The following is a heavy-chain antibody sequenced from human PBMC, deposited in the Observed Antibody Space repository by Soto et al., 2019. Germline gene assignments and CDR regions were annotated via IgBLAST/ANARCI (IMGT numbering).Heavy chain of an antibody. V-gene: IGHV4-4*07. CDR1: GGSLRSYY. D-gene: IGHD6-19*01. CDR2: VYTSGST. Sequence: PSETLSLPCTVSGGSLRSYYWSWIRQPAGKGLEWIGRVYTSGSTNYNPSLKSRVTMSVDTSKNQFSLKLSSVTAADTAVYYCARGSGSGWYMYYFDYWGQGTLVTVSS. CDR3: ARGSGSGWYMYYFDY. J-gene: IGHJ4*02.